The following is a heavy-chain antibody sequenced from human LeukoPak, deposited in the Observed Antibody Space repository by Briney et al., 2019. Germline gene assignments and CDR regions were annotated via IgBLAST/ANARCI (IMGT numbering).Heavy chain of an antibody. D-gene: IGHD3-9*01. CDR3: ARVGHEILAGYSNY. V-gene: IGHV1-69*02. CDR1: GGTFSSYT. J-gene: IGHJ4*02. CDR2: IIPILGIA. Sequence: ASVKVSCKASGGTFSSYTISWVRQAPGQGLEWMGRIIPILGIANYAQKFQGRVTITADKSTSTAYMELSSLRSEDTAVYFCARVGHEILAGYSNYWGQGTLVTVSS.